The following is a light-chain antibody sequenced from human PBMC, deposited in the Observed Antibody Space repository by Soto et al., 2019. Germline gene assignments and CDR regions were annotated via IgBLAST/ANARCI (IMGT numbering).Light chain of an antibody. J-gene: IGLJ3*02. Sequence: QSVLTHPPSASGTPGQRVSISCSGSSSNIGSNYEYWYHQLPVTAPELLIYSNKQRPSGVPDRFSGSKSGTSASLAISGLRSDDEADYYCEAWDHRLSGYWVLGGGTTLTAL. CDR2: SNK. CDR3: EAWDHRLSGYWV. CDR1: SSNIGSNY. V-gene: IGLV1-47*02.